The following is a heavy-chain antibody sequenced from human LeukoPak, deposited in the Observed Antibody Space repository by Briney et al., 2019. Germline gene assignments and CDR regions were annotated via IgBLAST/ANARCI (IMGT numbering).Heavy chain of an antibody. Sequence: SETLSLTCAVSGYSISSSNWWGWIRQPPGKGLEWIGYIYYSGSTYYNPSLKSRVTMSVDMSKNQFSLKLSSVTAVDTAVYYCAKYSGSYYVDYWGQGTLVTVSS. D-gene: IGHD1-26*01. CDR3: AKYSGSYYVDY. J-gene: IGHJ4*02. V-gene: IGHV4-28*01. CDR1: GYSISSSNW. CDR2: IYYSGST.